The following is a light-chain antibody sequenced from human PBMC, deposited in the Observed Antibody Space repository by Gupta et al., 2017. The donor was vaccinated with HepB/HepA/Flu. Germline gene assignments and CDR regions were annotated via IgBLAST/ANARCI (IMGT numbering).Light chain of an antibody. J-gene: IGKJ1*01. CDR2: GAS. V-gene: IGKV3-15*01. CDR1: QSVSSD. CDR3: QQYNKWPT. Sequence: EIVMTQSPATLSVSPGERATLSCRASQSVSSDLAWYQQKPGQAPRLLIYGASTRATGIPARFSGSGSGTEFTLTISSLQSEDFAIYHCQQYNKWPTFGQGTKVEIK.